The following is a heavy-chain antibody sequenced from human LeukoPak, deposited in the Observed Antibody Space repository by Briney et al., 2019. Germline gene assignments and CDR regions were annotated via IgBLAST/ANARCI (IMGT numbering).Heavy chain of an antibody. CDR2: IYHSGST. D-gene: IGHD6-19*01. CDR3: ARVYSSGWYPHYFDY. Sequence: SETLSLTCAVSGYSITSGYYWGWIRQPPGKGLEWIGNIYHSGSTYYNPSLKSRVTISVDASKNQFSLKLSSVTAADTAVYYCARVYSSGWYPHYFDYWGQGTLVTVSS. V-gene: IGHV4-38-2*01. CDR1: GYSITSGYY. J-gene: IGHJ4*02.